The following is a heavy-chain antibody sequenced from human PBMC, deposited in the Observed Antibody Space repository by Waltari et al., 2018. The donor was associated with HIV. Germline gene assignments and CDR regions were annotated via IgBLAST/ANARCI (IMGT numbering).Heavy chain of an antibody. CDR2: MNPESGNT. CDR1: GYTFTGSD. Sequence: QVQLVQSGTEVKKPGASVKVSCKASGYTFTGSDMNWVRQATGKGLEWMGWMNPESGNTAYAHKFQGRVTMTRNTSIRTAYMELTSLRSEDTAVYYCARGPPNDLWPPQTRHMDVWGQGTTVTVSS. V-gene: IGHV1-8*01. J-gene: IGHJ6*02. D-gene: IGHD3-3*01. CDR3: ARGPPNDLWPPQTRHMDV.